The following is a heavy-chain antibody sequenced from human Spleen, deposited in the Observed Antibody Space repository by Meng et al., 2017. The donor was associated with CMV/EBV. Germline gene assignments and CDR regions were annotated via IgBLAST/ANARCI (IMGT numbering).Heavy chain of an antibody. Sequence: ASVKVSCKASGYTFTGYYMHWVRQAPGQGLEWMGWINPNSGGTNYAQKFQGRVTMTRDTSINTVFMQLSGLTSDDTAVYYCARVRSSGLSGTALSLYFDNWGQGTLVTVSS. CDR1: GYTFTGYY. CDR3: ARVRSSGLSGTALSLYFDN. V-gene: IGHV1-2*02. D-gene: IGHD6-19*01. J-gene: IGHJ4*02. CDR2: INPNSGGT.